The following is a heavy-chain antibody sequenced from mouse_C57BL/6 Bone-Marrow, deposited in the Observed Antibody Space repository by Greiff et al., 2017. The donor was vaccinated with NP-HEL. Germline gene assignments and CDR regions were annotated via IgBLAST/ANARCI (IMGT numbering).Heavy chain of an antibody. V-gene: IGHV14-4*01. Sequence: VQLQQSGAELVRPGASVKLSCTASGFNIKDDYMHWVKQRPEQGLEWIGWIDPENGDTAYASKFQGKATITAATSSNTAYLQLSSLTSEDTAVYYCTTYYSNYVYFDYWGQGTTLTVSS. J-gene: IGHJ2*01. CDR3: TTYYSNYVYFDY. CDR2: IDPENGDT. CDR1: GFNIKDDY. D-gene: IGHD2-5*01.